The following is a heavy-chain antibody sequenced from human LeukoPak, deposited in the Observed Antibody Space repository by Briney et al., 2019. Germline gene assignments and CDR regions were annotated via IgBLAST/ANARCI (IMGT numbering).Heavy chain of an antibody. CDR3: ARDGSSGYSSIDY. Sequence: GGSLRLSCAASGFTFDDYGMSWVRQAPGKGLEWVSGINWNGGTTGYADSVKGRFTISRDNAKTSLYLQMDSLRAEDTALYYCARDGSSGYSSIDYWGQGTLVTVSS. V-gene: IGHV3-20*04. J-gene: IGHJ4*02. CDR2: INWNGGTT. D-gene: IGHD3-22*01. CDR1: GFTFDDYG.